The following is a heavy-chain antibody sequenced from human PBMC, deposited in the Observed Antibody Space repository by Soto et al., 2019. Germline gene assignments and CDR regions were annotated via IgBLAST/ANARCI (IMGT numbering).Heavy chain of an antibody. J-gene: IGHJ4*02. CDR1: GGSISSYY. CDR3: ARDRMTDSSGWYEGLGY. Sequence: SETLSLTCTVSGGSISSYYWSWIRQPPGKGLEWIGYIYYSGSTNYNPSLKSRVTISVDTSKNQFSLKLSSVTAADTAVYYCARDRMTDSSGWYEGLGYWGQGTLVTVSS. V-gene: IGHV4-59*01. D-gene: IGHD6-19*01. CDR2: IYYSGST.